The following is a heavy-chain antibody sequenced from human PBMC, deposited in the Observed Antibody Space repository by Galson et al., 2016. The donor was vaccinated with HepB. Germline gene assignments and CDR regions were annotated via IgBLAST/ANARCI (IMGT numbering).Heavy chain of an antibody. J-gene: IGHJ4*02. CDR3: AKPFYYYDTSGTSGGDY. CDR2: ISGPGYNT. Sequence: SLRLSCAASGFTFRSYGMHWVRQAPGKGLEWVSDISGPGYNTYYADSVKGRFTVSRDNSKHTVYLQMNSLRAEDSAVYFCAKPFYYYDTSGTSGGDYWGQGTLVTVSS. V-gene: IGHV3-23*01. CDR1: GFTFRSYG. D-gene: IGHD3-22*01.